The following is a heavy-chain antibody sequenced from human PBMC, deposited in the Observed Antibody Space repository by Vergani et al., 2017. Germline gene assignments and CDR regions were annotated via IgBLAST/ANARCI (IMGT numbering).Heavy chain of an antibody. CDR1: GYTLTELS. V-gene: IGHV1-24*01. CDR3: ATFSGDYARRGRNWFDP. J-gene: IGHJ5*02. CDR2: FDPEDGET. D-gene: IGHD4-17*01. Sequence: QVQLVQSGAEVKKPGASVKVSCKVSGYTLTELSMHWVRQAPGKGLEWMGGFDPEDGETIYAQKFQGRVTMTEDTSTDTAYMELSSLGSEDTAVYYCATFSGDYARRGRNWFDPWGQGTLVTVSS.